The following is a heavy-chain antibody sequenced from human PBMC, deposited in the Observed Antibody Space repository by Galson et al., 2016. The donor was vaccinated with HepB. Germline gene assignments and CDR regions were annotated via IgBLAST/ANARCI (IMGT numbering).Heavy chain of an antibody. CDR3: ARGPYTSSWYTRNYFDY. J-gene: IGHJ4*02. CDR2: IKQDGSEK. V-gene: IGHV3-7*01. CDR1: GFSFTTYW. Sequence: SLRLSCAASGFSFTTYWMSWVRQAPGRGLEWVANIKQDGSEKSSVDSVKGRFTISRDNAKNSLYLQMNSLRAEDTAVYFCARGPYTSSWYTRNYFDYWGQGTLVTVSS. D-gene: IGHD6-13*01.